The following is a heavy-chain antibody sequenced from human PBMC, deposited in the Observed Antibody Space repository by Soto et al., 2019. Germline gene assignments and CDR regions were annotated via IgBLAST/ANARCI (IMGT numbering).Heavy chain of an antibody. Sequence: LRLSCAASGFTFYSHAMSWVRQAPGKGLEWVSGTSASGGVTYYADSVKGRFTMSRDNAKNTLWLQMNSLRVEDTAVYYCAKFSGDYYDSSGYYSDWYFDLWGRGTLVTVSS. CDR2: TSASGGVT. CDR1: GFTFYSHA. V-gene: IGHV3-23*01. CDR3: AKFSGDYYDSSGYYSDWYFDL. D-gene: IGHD3-22*01. J-gene: IGHJ2*01.